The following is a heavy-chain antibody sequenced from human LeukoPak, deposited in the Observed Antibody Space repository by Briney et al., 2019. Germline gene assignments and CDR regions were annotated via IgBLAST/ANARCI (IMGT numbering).Heavy chain of an antibody. Sequence: SETLSLTCAVYGGSFSGYYWSWIRQPPGKGLEWIGEIDHSGSTNYYPSLKSRVTISVDTSKNQFSLKLSSVTAADTAVYYCARDRAGMDYYDSSGYLFDYWGQGTLVTVSS. CDR3: ARDRAGMDYYDSSGYLFDY. J-gene: IGHJ4*02. V-gene: IGHV4-34*01. D-gene: IGHD3-22*01. CDR2: IDHSGST. CDR1: GGSFSGYY.